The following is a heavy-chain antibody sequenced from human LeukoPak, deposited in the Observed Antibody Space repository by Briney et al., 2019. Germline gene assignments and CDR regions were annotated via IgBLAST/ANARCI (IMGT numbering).Heavy chain of an antibody. Sequence: KPGGSLRLSCAASGFTFSSYWMSWVRQARGKGLEWVANIKQDGSEKYYVDSVKGRFTISRDNAKDSLYLQMNSLRAEDTAVYYCARGGDYEWGYCDYWGQGTLVTVSS. CDR2: IKQDGSEK. V-gene: IGHV3-7*01. CDR1: GFTFSSYW. CDR3: ARGGDYEWGYCDY. J-gene: IGHJ4*02. D-gene: IGHD4-17*01.